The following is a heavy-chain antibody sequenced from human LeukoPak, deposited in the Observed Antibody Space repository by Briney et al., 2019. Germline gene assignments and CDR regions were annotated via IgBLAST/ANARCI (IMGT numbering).Heavy chain of an antibody. D-gene: IGHD5-12*01. J-gene: IGHJ4*02. V-gene: IGHV1-46*01. CDR2: INPSDDST. CDR3: ARVSSGYEGSDY. CDR1: GYTFTSYY. Sequence: ASVKVSCKASGYTFTSYYMHWVRQAPGQGLEWMGIINPSDDSTSYAQKFQGRVTMTRDTSTSTVYTELSSLRSEDTAVYYCARVSSGYEGSDYWGQGTLVTVSS.